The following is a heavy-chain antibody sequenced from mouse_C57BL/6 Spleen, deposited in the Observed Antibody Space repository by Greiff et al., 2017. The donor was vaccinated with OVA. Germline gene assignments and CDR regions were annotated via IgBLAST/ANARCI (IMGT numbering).Heavy chain of an antibody. CDR1: GYTFTSYT. V-gene: IGHV1-4*01. J-gene: IGHJ1*03. CDR2: INPSSGYT. D-gene: IGHD3-3*01. Sequence: VQLQQSGAELARPGASVKMSCKASGYTFTSYTMHWVKQRPGQGLEWIGYINPSSGYTKYNQKFKDKATLTADKSSSTAYMQLSSLTSEDSAVYYCARKGWTGDFDVWGTGTTVTVSS. CDR3: ARKGWTGDFDV.